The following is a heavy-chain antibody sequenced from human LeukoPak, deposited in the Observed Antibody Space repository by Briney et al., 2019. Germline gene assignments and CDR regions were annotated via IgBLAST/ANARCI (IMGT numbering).Heavy chain of an antibody. Sequence: ASVKVSCKASGGTFSSYAISWVRQAPGQGLEWMGRIIPILGIANYAQKFQGRVTITADKSTSTAYMELSSLRSEDTAVYYCARVLVMVRGVMFDYWGQGTLVTVSS. CDR1: GGTFSSYA. V-gene: IGHV1-69*04. D-gene: IGHD3-10*01. CDR3: ARVLVMVRGVMFDY. CDR2: IIPILGIA. J-gene: IGHJ4*02.